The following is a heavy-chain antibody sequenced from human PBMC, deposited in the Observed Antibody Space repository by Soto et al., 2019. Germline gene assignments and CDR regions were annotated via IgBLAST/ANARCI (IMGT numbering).Heavy chain of an antibody. V-gene: IGHV4-34*01. CDR3: ARTRSLDV. D-gene: IGHD1-26*01. J-gene: IGHJ6*02. CDR1: GESLCGSY. CDR2: INYSGNT. Sequence: QVQLQQWGAGLLKPSETLSLPCAVYGESLCGSYGNWIRQSPGKGLEWIGEINYSGNTNYNPSLKSRVTISIDTSKNQFSLKLSSVTAADTADDYCARTRSLDVCGQRTTVIVSS.